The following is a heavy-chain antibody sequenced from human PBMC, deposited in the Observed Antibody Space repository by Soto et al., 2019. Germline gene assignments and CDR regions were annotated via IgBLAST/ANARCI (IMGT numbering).Heavy chain of an antibody. CDR2: IYYSGST. J-gene: IGHJ4*02. CDR3: ARVRGITIFGVVIMYFDY. Sequence: PSETLSLTCTVSGGSISSYYWSWIRQPPGKGLDWFGYIYYSGSTNYNPSLKSRVTISVDTSKNQFSLKLSSVTAADTAVYYCARVRGITIFGVVIMYFDYWGQGTLVTVSS. D-gene: IGHD3-3*01. V-gene: IGHV4-59*01. CDR1: GGSISSYY.